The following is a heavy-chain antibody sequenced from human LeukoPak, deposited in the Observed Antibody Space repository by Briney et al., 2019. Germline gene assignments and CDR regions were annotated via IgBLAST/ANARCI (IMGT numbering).Heavy chain of an antibody. V-gene: IGHV3-53*01. CDR3: ASGSDFHAFDI. Sequence: GGSLRLSCAASGFTVSSNYMSWVRQAPGKGLEWVSVIYSGGSTYYADSVKGRFTISRDNSKNTLYLQMNSLRAEDTAVYYCASGSDFHAFDIWGQGTMVTVSS. CDR1: GFTVSSNY. D-gene: IGHD2-21*01. CDR2: IYSGGST. J-gene: IGHJ3*02.